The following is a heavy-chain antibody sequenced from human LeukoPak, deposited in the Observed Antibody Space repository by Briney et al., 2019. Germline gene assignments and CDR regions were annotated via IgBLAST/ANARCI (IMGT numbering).Heavy chain of an antibody. CDR2: ISSSSATI. CDR3: ARDSDRGSDY. D-gene: IGHD5-12*01. V-gene: IGHV3-48*04. J-gene: IGHJ4*02. CDR1: GFSFNSFG. Sequence: GGSLRLSCAGSGFSFNSFGMNWVRQAPGRGLEWISDISSSSATIYYADSVRGRFTVSRDNAKKSLYLHMNSVRAEDTAVYYCARDSDRGSDYWGQGTLVTVSS.